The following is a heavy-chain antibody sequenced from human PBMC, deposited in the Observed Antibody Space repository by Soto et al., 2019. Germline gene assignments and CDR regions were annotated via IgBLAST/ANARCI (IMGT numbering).Heavy chain of an antibody. Sequence: QVQLVQSGAEVKKPGASVKVSCKASGYTFTSYAMHWVRQAPGQRLEWMGWINAGNGHTKYSQKFQGRVTITRDTSASTAYMELTSLRSEDTAVYYCARSSGFYCVDYWGRGTLVTVSS. CDR2: INAGNGHT. D-gene: IGHD3-22*01. CDR3: ARSSGFYCVDY. V-gene: IGHV1-3*01. J-gene: IGHJ4*02. CDR1: GYTFTSYA.